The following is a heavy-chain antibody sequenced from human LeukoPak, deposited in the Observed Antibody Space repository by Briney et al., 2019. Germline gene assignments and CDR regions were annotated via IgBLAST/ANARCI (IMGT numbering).Heavy chain of an antibody. CDR3: ARINGWSADAFDI. V-gene: IGHV4-39*07. CDR1: GGSISSGSYY. Sequence: PSETLSLTCTVSGGSISSGSYYWSWIRQPAGKGLEWIGSIYHSGSTYYNPSLKSRVTISVDTSKNQFSLKLSSVTAADTAVYYCARINGWSADAFDIWGQGTMVTVSS. CDR2: IYHSGST. D-gene: IGHD6-19*01. J-gene: IGHJ3*02.